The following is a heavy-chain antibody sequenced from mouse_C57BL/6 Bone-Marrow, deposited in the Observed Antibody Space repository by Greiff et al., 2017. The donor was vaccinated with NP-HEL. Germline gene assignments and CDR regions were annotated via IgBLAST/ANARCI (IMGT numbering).Heavy chain of an antibody. Sequence: EVQLQQSGAELVRPGASVKLSCTASGFNIKDDYMHWVKQRPEQGLEWIGWIDPENGDTEYASKFQGKATITADTSSNTAYLQLSSLTSEDTAVYYCTKKGDYAMDYWGQGTSVTVSS. V-gene: IGHV14-4*01. J-gene: IGHJ4*01. CDR3: TKKGDYAMDY. CDR1: GFNIKDDY. CDR2: IDPENGDT.